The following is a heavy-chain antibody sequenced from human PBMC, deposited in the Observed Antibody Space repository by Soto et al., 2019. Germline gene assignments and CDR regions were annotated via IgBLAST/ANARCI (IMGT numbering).Heavy chain of an antibody. V-gene: IGHV3-13*04. CDR3: ARGLPTRWFGELLLTNYWFDP. Sequence: EVQLVESGGGLVQPGGSLRLSCAASGFTFSSYDMHWVRQATGKGLEWVSAIGTAGDTYYPGSVKGRFTISRENAKNSWYPQMNSLRAVDRAVYDCARGLPTRWFGELLLTNYWFDPWGQGTLVTVSS. CDR2: IGTAGDT. J-gene: IGHJ5*02. CDR1: GFTFSSYD. D-gene: IGHD3-10*01.